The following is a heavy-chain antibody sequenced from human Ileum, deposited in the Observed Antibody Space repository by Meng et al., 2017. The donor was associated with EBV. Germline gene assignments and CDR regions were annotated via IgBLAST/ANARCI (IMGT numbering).Heavy chain of an antibody. V-gene: IGHV7-4-1*02. CDR2: ISTNTGNP. CDR3: ARDSGYTRSWSRDY. CDR1: GYTFTRNA. J-gene: IGHJ4*02. Sequence: QVQAVESGSELKKPGAFVKVSCKASGYTFTRNAINWLRPATGQGLEWMGWISTNTGNPTYAQGFAGRFVFSLDTSVSTAYLQISGLKAEDTAIYSCARDSGYTRSWSRDYWGQGTLVTVSS. D-gene: IGHD6-13*01.